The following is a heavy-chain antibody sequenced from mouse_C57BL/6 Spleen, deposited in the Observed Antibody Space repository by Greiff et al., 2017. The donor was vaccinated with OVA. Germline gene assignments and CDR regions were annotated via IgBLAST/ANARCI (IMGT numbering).Heavy chain of an antibody. Sequence: EVMLVESGGDLVKPGGSLKLSCAASGFTFSSYGMSWVRQTPDKRLEWVATISSGGSYTYYPDSVKGRFTISRDNAKNTLYLQMSSLKSEDTAMYYCARQDGSRESYWYFDVWGTGTTVTVSS. CDR2: ISSGGSYT. CDR3: ARQDGSRESYWYFDV. J-gene: IGHJ1*03. D-gene: IGHD1-1*01. CDR1: GFTFSSYG. V-gene: IGHV5-6*02.